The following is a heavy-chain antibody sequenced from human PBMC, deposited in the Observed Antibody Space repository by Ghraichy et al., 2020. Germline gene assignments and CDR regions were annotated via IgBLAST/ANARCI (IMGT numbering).Heavy chain of an antibody. CDR3: ARDDRSLGHYYDGLDV. V-gene: IGHV3-48*02. CDR2: VSSDGLSL. D-gene: IGHD3-22*01. CDR1: GFTFPDYA. Sequence: GGSLRLSCESSGFTFPDYAINWVRQAPGKGLEWVSYVSSDGLSLYYADSVKGRFTISRDSANNSVSLLMNSLRDGDTAIYYCARDDRSLGHYYDGLDVRGLWTRVIFSS. J-gene: IGHJ6*02.